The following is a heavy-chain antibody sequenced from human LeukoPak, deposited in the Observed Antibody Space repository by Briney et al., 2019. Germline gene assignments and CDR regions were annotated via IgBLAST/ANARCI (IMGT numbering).Heavy chain of an antibody. CDR2: ISWNSGSI. V-gene: IGHV3-9*01. Sequence: GGSLRLSCAASGFTFDDYAMHWVRQAPGKGLEWVSGISWNSGSIGYADSVKGRFTISRDNAKNSLYLQMNSLRAVDTALYYCAKGRRIAVAGDIFDYWGQGTLVTVSS. D-gene: IGHD6-19*01. J-gene: IGHJ4*02. CDR3: AKGRRIAVAGDIFDY. CDR1: GFTFDDYA.